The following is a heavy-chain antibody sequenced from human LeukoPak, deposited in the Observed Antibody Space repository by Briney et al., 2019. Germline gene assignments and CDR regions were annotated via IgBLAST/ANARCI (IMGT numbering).Heavy chain of an antibody. D-gene: IGHD3-16*01. CDR2: IYYSGST. CDR1: GGSVSSSSYY. Sequence: PSETLSLTCTVSGGSVSSSSYYWGWIRQPPGKGLEWIGSIYYSGSTYYNPSLKSRVTISVDTSKNQFSLKLSSVTAADTAVYYCARKYLGSAVVKGYYYYMDVWGKGTTVTVSS. J-gene: IGHJ6*03. V-gene: IGHV4-39*07. CDR3: ARKYLGSAVVKGYYYYMDV.